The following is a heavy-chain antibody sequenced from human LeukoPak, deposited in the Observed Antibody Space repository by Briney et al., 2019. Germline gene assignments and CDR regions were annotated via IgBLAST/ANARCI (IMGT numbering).Heavy chain of an antibody. CDR3: ARGGRDGYNYFDY. CDR1: GGSISSGGYY. D-gene: IGHD5-24*01. V-gene: IGHV4-30-2*01. Sequence: SETLSLTCTVSGGSISSGGYYWSWIRQPPGKGLEWIGYIYHSGSTYYNPSLKSRVTISVDRSKNQFSLKLSSVTAADTAVYYCARGGRDGYNYFDYWGQGTLVTVSS. CDR2: IYHSGST. J-gene: IGHJ4*02.